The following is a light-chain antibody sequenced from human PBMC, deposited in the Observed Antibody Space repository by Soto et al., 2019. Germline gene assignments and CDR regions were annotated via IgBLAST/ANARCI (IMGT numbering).Light chain of an antibody. J-gene: IGLJ2*01. CDR3: CSYAGSSTMV. Sequence: QSVLTQPASVSGSPGQSITISCTGTSSDIGAFNFVSWYQQHPGKAPKLMLFDVNERPSGVSNRFSGSKSGNTASLTISGLQAEDEADYYCCSYAGSSTMVFGGGTKLTVL. CDR1: SSDIGAFNF. V-gene: IGLV2-14*03. CDR2: DVN.